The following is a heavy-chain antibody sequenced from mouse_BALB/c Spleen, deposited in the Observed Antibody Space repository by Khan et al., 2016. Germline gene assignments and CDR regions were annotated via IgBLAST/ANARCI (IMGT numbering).Heavy chain of an antibody. Sequence: EVELVESGGGLVRPGGSLKLSCAASAFTFSDYYMYWVRQTPEKRLEWVATISDGGSYTYYSDSVKGRFTISRDNAKNNLYLQMSSLKSEDTAMFYCARTYGNYGYCDVWGAGTTVTVSS. CDR2: ISDGGSYT. D-gene: IGHD2-1*01. CDR3: ARTYGNYGYCDV. J-gene: IGHJ1*01. V-gene: IGHV5-4*02. CDR1: AFTFSDYY.